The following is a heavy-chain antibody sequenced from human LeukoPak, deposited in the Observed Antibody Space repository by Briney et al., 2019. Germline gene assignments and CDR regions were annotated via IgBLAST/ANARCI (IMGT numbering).Heavy chain of an antibody. CDR3: ARDLTVSGWTSHNWFDP. Sequence: GGSMRLSCAASGFTFSDYYMSWIRQAPGKGLEWVSYISSSGSTIYYADSVKGRFTISRDNAKNSLYLQMNSLRAEDTAVYYCARDLTVSGWTSHNWFDPWGQGTLVTVSS. CDR2: ISSSGSTI. D-gene: IGHD6-19*01. V-gene: IGHV3-11*04. CDR1: GFTFSDYY. J-gene: IGHJ5*02.